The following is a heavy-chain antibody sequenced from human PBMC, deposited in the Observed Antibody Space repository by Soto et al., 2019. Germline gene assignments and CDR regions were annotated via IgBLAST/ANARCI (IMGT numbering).Heavy chain of an antibody. D-gene: IGHD5-18*01. Sequence: QVQLVQSGAEVKKPGASVKVSCKASGYTFTSYGISWVRQAPGQGLEWMGWISAYNGNTKYAQKLQGRFTMTTVTSTSTAYMELGSLLPDDTAVYYCAGEAVAIVTYYYGMDFWGQGTTVTVSS. J-gene: IGHJ6*02. CDR2: ISAYNGNT. CDR1: GYTFTSYG. CDR3: AGEAVAIVTYYYGMDF. V-gene: IGHV1-18*01.